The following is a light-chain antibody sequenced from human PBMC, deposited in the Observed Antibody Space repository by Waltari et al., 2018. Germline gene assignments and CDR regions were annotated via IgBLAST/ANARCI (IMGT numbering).Light chain of an antibody. CDR3: HVWFPKSDQYV. CDR1: DIAHKP. CDR2: ANS. V-gene: IGLV3-21*02. Sequence: SYVLNQPPSVSVAPGQTATVTCGADDIAHKPVHWLQQKPGQAPMLVVFANSNRPPRIPGRFSGSKSGNTATLTIRRVEDGDEADYYCHVWFPKSDQYVFGTGTKLNVL. J-gene: IGLJ1*01.